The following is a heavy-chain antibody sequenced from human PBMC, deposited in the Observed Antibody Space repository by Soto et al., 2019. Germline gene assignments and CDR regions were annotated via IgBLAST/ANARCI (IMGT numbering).Heavy chain of an antibody. Sequence: QVQLQESGPGLVKPSQTLSLTCTVSGDSISRGTYFWTWIRQHPGKGLEWIGYIYDSGSTYYNPSLKSRVTISVDMSKNQFSLKLTSVTDADTAVYYCARGNPGATMTPDFDYWGQGTLVTVSS. CDR1: GDSISRGTYF. D-gene: IGHD5-12*01. CDR3: ARGNPGATMTPDFDY. CDR2: IYDSGST. J-gene: IGHJ4*02. V-gene: IGHV4-31*03.